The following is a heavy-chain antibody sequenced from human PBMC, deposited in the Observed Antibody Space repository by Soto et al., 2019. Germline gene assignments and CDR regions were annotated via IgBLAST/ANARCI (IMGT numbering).Heavy chain of an antibody. CDR1: GFTFSSYA. J-gene: IGHJ6*02. D-gene: IGHD6-19*01. CDR3: AKWGIAVAGIYFYYGMDV. Sequence: GGSLRLSCAASGFTFSSYAMSWVRQAPGKGLEWVSAISGSDGSTYYADSVKGRFTISRGNSKNTLYLQMNSLRAEDTAVYYCAKWGIAVAGIYFYYGMDVWGQGTTVTVSS. V-gene: IGHV3-23*01. CDR2: ISGSDGST.